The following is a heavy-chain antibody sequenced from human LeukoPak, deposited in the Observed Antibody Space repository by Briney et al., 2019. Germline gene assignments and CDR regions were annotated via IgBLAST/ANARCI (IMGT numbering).Heavy chain of an antibody. D-gene: IGHD2-2*01. J-gene: IGHJ4*02. V-gene: IGHV3-74*01. CDR2: INSDGSST. CDR3: ARGRDAMDY. CDR1: GFTFTNYW. Sequence: QPGGSLRLSCAASGFTFTNYWIHWVRQAPGKGLVWVSRINSDGSSTIYADSVKGRFTISRDNARNTLYLQMNSLTAEDTAVYYCARGRDAMDYWGQGTLVTVSS.